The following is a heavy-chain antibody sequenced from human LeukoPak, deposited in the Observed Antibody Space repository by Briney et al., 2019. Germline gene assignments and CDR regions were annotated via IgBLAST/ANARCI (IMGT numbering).Heavy chain of an antibody. D-gene: IGHD3-9*01. J-gene: IGHJ4*02. Sequence: GGSLRLSCAASGFTFSSYSMNWVRQAPGKGLEWVSSISSSSSYIYYADSVKGRFTISRDNAKNSLYLQMNSLRAEDTAVYYCARVGGYYDILTGYYQDNPPDGYWGQGTLVTVSS. V-gene: IGHV3-21*01. CDR2: ISSSSSYI. CDR1: GFTFSSYS. CDR3: ARVGGYYDILTGYYQDNPPDGY.